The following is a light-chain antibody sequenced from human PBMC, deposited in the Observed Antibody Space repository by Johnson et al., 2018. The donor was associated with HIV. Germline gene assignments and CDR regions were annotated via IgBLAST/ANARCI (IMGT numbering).Light chain of an antibody. CDR3: GIWHSSLSAGGV. V-gene: IGLV1-51*02. J-gene: IGLJ1*01. CDR1: SSNIGNNY. CDR2: ENN. Sequence: QSMLTQPPSVSAAPGQKVTIPCSGSSSNIGNNYVSWYQHLPGTAPKLLIYENNKRPSGSPDRFSGSKSATSATLGITGLQPGDEADYYCGIWHSSLSAGGVFGTGTKVTVL.